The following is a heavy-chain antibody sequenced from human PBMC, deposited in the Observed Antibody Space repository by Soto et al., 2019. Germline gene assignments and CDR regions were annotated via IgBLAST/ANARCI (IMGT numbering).Heavy chain of an antibody. CDR2: IYSSGGT. J-gene: IGHJ4*02. Sequence: SETLSLTCTVSGGSVTGDSYYWTWIRQPPGKGLEWIGYIYSSGGTKYNSSLKSRIVISVDPSKNQFSLTVTSVTPADTAVYYCARSYIALDYWGQGTLVTVSS. CDR3: ARSYIALDY. V-gene: IGHV4-61*01. CDR1: GGSVTGDSYY. D-gene: IGHD3-10*01.